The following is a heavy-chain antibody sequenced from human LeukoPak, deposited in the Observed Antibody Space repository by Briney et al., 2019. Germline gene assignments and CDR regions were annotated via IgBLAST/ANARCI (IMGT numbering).Heavy chain of an antibody. J-gene: IGHJ4*02. V-gene: IGHV4-59*01. Sequence: PSETLSLTCTVSGGSLTGYYWSWIRQPPGKGLEWIAYIYYTGSTNYNPSLKSRVTISVDTSKNQFSLKLGSVTAADTAVYYCARDTLDYFDYWGQGTLVTVSS. CDR3: ARDTLDYFDY. CDR1: GGSLTGYY. CDR2: IYYTGST.